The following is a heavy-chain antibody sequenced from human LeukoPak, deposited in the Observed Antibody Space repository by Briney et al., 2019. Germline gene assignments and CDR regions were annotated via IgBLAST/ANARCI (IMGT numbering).Heavy chain of an antibody. D-gene: IGHD3-10*01. V-gene: IGHV1-69*13. CDR2: IIPIFGTA. J-gene: IGHJ3*02. Sequence: SVKVSCKASGYTFTSYGISWVRQAPGQGLEWMGGIIPIFGTANYAQKFQGRVTITADESTSTAYMELSSLRSEDTAVYYCAREYYYGSGAREDAFDIWGQGTMVTVSS. CDR1: GYTFTSYG. CDR3: AREYYYGSGAREDAFDI.